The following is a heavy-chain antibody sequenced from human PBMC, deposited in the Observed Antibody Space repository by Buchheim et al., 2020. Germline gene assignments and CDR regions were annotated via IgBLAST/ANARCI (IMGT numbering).Heavy chain of an antibody. V-gene: IGHV4-34*01. CDR3: ASNGYYYDSSGYYRFDY. CDR1: GGSFSAYY. D-gene: IGHD3-22*01. Sequence: QVQLQQWGAGLLKPSETLSLTCAVYGGSFSAYYWSWIRQPPGKGLEWIGEINHSGSTNYNPSLKSRVTISVDTSKNQFSLKLSSVTAADTAVYYCASNGYYYDSSGYYRFDYWGQGTL. CDR2: INHSGST. J-gene: IGHJ4*02.